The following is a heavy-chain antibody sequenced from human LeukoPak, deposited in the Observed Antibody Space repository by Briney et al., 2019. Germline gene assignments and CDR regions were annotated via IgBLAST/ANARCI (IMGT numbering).Heavy chain of an antibody. D-gene: IGHD1-26*01. CDR1: GGSISSYY. V-gene: IGHV4-59*01. J-gene: IGHJ4*02. Sequence: SETLSPTCTVSGGSISSYYWSWIRQPPGKGLEWIGYIYYSGSTNYNPSLKSRVTISVDTSKNQFSLKLSSVTAADTAVYYCARAARYSGYSDYWGQGTLVTVSS. CDR3: ARAARYSGYSDY. CDR2: IYYSGST.